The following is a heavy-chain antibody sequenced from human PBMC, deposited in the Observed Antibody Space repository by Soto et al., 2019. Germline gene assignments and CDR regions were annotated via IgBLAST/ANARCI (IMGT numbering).Heavy chain of an antibody. D-gene: IGHD3-10*01. CDR1: GYTFTSYY. J-gene: IGHJ6*03. V-gene: IGHV1-46*03. Sequence: ASVKVSCKASGYTFTSYYMHWVRQAPGQGLEWMRIINPSGGSTSYAQKFQGRVTMTRDTSTSTVYMELSSLRSEDTAVYYCARDGSGSYDTPYYYYYYYIDVWGKGTTVTVSS. CDR2: INPSGGST. CDR3: ARDGSGSYDTPYYYYYYYIDV.